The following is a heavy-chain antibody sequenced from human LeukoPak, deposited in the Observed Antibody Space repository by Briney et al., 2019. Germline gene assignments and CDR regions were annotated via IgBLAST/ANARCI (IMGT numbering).Heavy chain of an antibody. CDR1: RFSFSIYW. Sequence: PGGSLRLSCAASRFSFSIYWMHWVRQAPGKGLVWVSRIRSDGISTTYADSVKGRFTISRDNAKNTLYLQMNSLRAEDTAVYYCASEWTGESLDIWGPGTMVTVSS. CDR3: ASEWTGESLDI. V-gene: IGHV3-74*01. J-gene: IGHJ3*02. D-gene: IGHD3/OR15-3a*01. CDR2: IRSDGIST.